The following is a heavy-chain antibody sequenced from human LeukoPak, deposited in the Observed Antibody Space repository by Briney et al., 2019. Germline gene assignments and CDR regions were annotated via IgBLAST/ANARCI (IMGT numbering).Heavy chain of an antibody. Sequence: PSETLSLTCSVSDGSLSGYYWSWIRQPPGKGLEWIGLIHYSGNTNYNPSLESRVTMSVDTSKNQFSLKLSSVTDADTAVYYCARERGSIVRGVITVYAFDIWGQGTMVTVSS. V-gene: IGHV4-59*12. J-gene: IGHJ3*02. CDR3: ARERGSIVRGVITVYAFDI. CDR2: IHYSGNT. CDR1: DGSLSGYY. D-gene: IGHD3-10*01.